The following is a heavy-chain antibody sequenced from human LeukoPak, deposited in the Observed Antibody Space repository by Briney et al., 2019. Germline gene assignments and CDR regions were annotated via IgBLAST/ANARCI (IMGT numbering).Heavy chain of an antibody. J-gene: IGHJ6*02. V-gene: IGHV1-46*01. CDR2: INPSIGST. CDR3: ARETPEFCSSTSCYVRYYYYGMDV. Sequence: ASMKVSCKASGYTFTSYYMHWVRQTPGQGLEWMGIINPSIGSTSYAQKFQGRVTMTRDTSTSTVYMVLSSLRSEDTAVYYCARETPEFCSSTSCYVRYYYYGMDVWGQGTTVTVSS. D-gene: IGHD2-2*01. CDR1: GYTFTSYY.